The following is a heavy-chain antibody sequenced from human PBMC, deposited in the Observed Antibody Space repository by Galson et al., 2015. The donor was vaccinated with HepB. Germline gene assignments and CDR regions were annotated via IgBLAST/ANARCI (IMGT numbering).Heavy chain of an antibody. D-gene: IGHD3-22*01. V-gene: IGHV1-3*01. J-gene: IGHJ4*02. CDR1: GYTFTSYA. Sequence: VKVSCKASGYTFTSYAMHWVRQAPGQRLEWMGWINAGNGNTKYSQKFQGRVTITRDTSASTAYMELSSLRSEDTAVYYCARDPFYDSSGFHELDYWGQGTLVTVSS. CDR3: ARDPFYDSSGFHELDY. CDR2: INAGNGNT.